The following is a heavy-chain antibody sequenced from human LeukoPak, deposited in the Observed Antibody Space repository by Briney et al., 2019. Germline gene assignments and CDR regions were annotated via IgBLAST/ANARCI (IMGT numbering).Heavy chain of an antibody. J-gene: IGHJ4*02. CDR3: AREATYYYDSSGSDY. D-gene: IGHD3-22*01. CDR1: GFTFSSYW. CDR2: IKDDGSNK. Sequence: GGSLRLSCAASGFTFSSYWMSWVRQVPGKGLEWVANIKDDGSNKYYADSVKGRFTISRDNSKNTLYLQMNSLRAEDTAVYYCAREATYYYDSSGSDYWGQGTLVTVSS. V-gene: IGHV3-7*01.